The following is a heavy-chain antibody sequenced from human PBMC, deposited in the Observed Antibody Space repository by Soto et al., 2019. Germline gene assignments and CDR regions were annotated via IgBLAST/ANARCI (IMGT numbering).Heavy chain of an antibody. V-gene: IGHV4-4*02. CDR3: ASREXXXSVDY. CDR1: GGSFTSNKW. J-gene: IGHJ4*02. D-gene: IGHD1-26*01. CDR2: IYRTGST. Sequence: PSETLSLTCAVSGGSFTSNKWWTWVRQPPGQGLEWIGEIYRTGSTNYNPXLKSRVTISLDKSENQFSLKVTSLTAADTAVYYCASREXXXSVDYWGKGTLVXXSS.